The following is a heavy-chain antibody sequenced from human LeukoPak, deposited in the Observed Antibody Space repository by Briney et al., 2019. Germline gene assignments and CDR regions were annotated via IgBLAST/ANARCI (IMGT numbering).Heavy chain of an antibody. J-gene: IGHJ4*02. CDR3: ALLWFGELWTKDY. D-gene: IGHD3-10*01. CDR1: GYSFTGYY. Sequence: ASVKVSCKASGYSFTGYYMHWVRQAPGQGLEWMGRINPKRGGTNYAQKFQGRVTLTRDTSISTAHMELSRLTSDDTAVYYCALLWFGELWTKDYWGQGTLVTVSS. V-gene: IGHV1-2*06. CDR2: INPKRGGT.